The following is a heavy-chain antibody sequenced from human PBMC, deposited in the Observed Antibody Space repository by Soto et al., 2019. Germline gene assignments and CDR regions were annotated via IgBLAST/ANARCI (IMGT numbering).Heavy chain of an antibody. CDR1: GLTFSNYG. CDR3: ANFHGQDLLYYYGMDV. V-gene: IGHV3-23*01. J-gene: IGHJ6*02. Sequence: EVRLLESGGGLEQPGGSLRLSCAAFGLTFSNYGMNWVRQAPGKGLQWVSAISGDGDATYYADSVKGRFTISRDNSGKMLYRQMESLRAEDTAVYYCANFHGQDLLYYYGMDVWGQGTTVTVSS. CDR2: ISGDGDAT.